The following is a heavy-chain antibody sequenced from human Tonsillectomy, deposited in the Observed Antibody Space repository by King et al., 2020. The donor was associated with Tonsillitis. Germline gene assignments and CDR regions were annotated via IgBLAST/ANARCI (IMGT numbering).Heavy chain of an antibody. D-gene: IGHD1-1*01. CDR2: SSGSGGST. CDR1: GFTFSSYA. J-gene: IGHJ2*01. Sequence: VQLVESGGGLVQPGGSLRLSCAASGFTFSSYAMSWVRQAPGKGREWVSGSSGSGGSTYYVDAVKGRFTISRDNSKNTMYLQMKSMRAEDTAVYYCAKAVQPNRYWYFDLWGRGTLVTVSS. V-gene: IGHV3-23*04. CDR3: AKAVQPNRYWYFDL.